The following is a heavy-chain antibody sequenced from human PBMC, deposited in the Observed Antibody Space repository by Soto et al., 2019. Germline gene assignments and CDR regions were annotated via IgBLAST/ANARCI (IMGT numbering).Heavy chain of an antibody. CDR1: GFTVRSYE. CDR3: TKEKSVINSGYDAFDI. J-gene: IGHJ3*02. CDR2: ISISGGTI. D-gene: IGHD5-12*01. V-gene: IGHV3-48*03. Sequence: RXSCAASGFTVRSYEMDWVRQAPGKGLEWVAYISISGGTIYYGDSVEGRFTISRDNADNSLYLQMNSLRAEDTAVYYCTKEKSVINSGYDAFDIWGRGTVVTVSS.